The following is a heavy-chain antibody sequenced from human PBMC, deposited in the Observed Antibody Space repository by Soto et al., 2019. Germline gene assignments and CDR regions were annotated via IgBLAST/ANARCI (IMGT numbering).Heavy chain of an antibody. J-gene: IGHJ3*01. D-gene: IGHD3-22*01. CDR1: GASITSSY. CDR3: ARGYYDSRGQSNTFDV. CDR2: VYYTGST. V-gene: IGHV4-59*01. Sequence: PSETLSLTCTVSGASITSSYWSWIRQSPGKGLQWVGYVYYTGSTNYHPSLKGRVSISLDTSKSQISLRLTSVTAADTAIYYCARGYYDSRGQSNTFDVWGQGKMVTVSS.